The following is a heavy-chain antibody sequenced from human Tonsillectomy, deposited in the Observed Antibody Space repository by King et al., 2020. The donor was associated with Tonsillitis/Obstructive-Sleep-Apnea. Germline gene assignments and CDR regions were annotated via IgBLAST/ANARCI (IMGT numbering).Heavy chain of an antibody. J-gene: IGHJ4*02. CDR3: AASGIPGVVVVPAAITY. D-gene: IGHD2-2*01. CDR1: GGSISSGGYD. Sequence: QLQESGPGLVKPSQTLSLTCTVSGGSISSGGYDWSWIRQHPWKGLEWIGYILYSGSTYYTPSLKSRVTISGDTSKNQFSLKLSSVTAAEPAVYYCAASGIPGVVVVPAAITYWGQGTLVTVSS. V-gene: IGHV4-31*03. CDR2: ILYSGST.